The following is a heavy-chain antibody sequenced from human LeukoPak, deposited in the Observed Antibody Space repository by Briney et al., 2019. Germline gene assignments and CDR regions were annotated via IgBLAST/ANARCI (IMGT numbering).Heavy chain of an antibody. Sequence: GGSLRLSCAASGFTFSSYTMSWVRQAPGKGLEWVSAISGNGGSTYSADSVQGRFIISRDNSKNTLYLQMNSLRAEDTAVYYCAKQWRGTGDAFDIRGQGTMVIVS. CDR3: AKQWRGTGDAFDI. V-gene: IGHV3-23*01. J-gene: IGHJ3*02. CDR1: GFTFSSYT. CDR2: ISGNGGST. D-gene: IGHD3/OR15-3a*01.